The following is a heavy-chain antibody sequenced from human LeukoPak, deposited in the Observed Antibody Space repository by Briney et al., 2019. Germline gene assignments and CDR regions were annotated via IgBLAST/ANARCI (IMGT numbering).Heavy chain of an antibody. CDR3: TTKVIRGNSGDDYDD. J-gene: IGHJ4*02. CDR1: GVTFSSYG. Sequence: GGSLRLSCAASGVTFSSYGMHWVRQAPGKGLEWVALISSDGNDKLYGYSVKGRFTIYRDDSKSTLYLQMNSLRAEDTAVYYCTTKVIRGNSGDDYDDWGQGTLVTVSS. V-gene: IGHV3-30*03. CDR2: ISSDGNDK. D-gene: IGHD5-12*01.